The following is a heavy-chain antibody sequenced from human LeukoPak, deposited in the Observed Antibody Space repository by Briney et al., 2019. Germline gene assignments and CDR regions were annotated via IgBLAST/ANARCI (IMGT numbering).Heavy chain of an antibody. CDR1: GFSYTTYA. V-gene: IGHV1-3*01. J-gene: IGHJ4*02. CDR2: INPADGGT. Sequence: GASVKVSCKASGFSYTTYAIHWVRQAPGQRLEWMGWINPADGGTRYSQKVQGRVSITRDTSATTAYMELSSLRSEDTAVYYCARRLKGSFGNPFDYWGQGTLVTVSS. D-gene: IGHD4-23*01. CDR3: ARRLKGSFGNPFDY.